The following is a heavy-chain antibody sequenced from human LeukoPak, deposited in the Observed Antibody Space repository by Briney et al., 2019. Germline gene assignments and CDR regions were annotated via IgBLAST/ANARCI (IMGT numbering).Heavy chain of an antibody. V-gene: IGHV4-59*02. CDR3: ARDLGPSRGFDY. CDR2: VFYTGST. CDR1: GASVSPYY. J-gene: IGHJ4*02. D-gene: IGHD3-10*01. Sequence: PSETLSLTCTASGASVSPYYWSWIRQPPGKGLEWIGYVFYTGSTTYNPSLKSRLTISVDTSKSQFSLKLNSVTAADTAVYYCARDLGPSRGFDYWGRGTLVTVSS.